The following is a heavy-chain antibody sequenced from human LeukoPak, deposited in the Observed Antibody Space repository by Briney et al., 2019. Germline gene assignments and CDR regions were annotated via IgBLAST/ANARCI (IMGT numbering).Heavy chain of an antibody. CDR3: ARGLIGYYFDY. CDR1: GYTFTIYG. V-gene: IGHV1-18*01. CDR2: ISAYGNT. J-gene: IGHJ4*02. D-gene: IGHD2-8*01. Sequence: ASVKVSCKTSGYTFTIYGISWVCQAPGQGLEWMGLISAYGNTNYAQNLQGRVTMTTDTSTSTAYMELRSLRSDDTAVYYCARGLIGYYFDYWGQGTLVTVSS.